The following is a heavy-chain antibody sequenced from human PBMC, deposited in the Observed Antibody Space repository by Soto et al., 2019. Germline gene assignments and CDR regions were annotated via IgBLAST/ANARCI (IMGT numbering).Heavy chain of an antibody. D-gene: IGHD3-9*01. CDR1: GFTFDDYT. V-gene: IGHV3-43*01. CDR3: AKHLPDFCYDILTGYSLDY. J-gene: IGHJ4*02. CDR2: ISWDGGIT. Sequence: GGSLRLSCAASGFTFDDYTMHWVRQAPGKGLEWVSLISWDGGITYYADSVKGRFTISRDNSKNSLYLQMNSLRTEDTALYYCAKHLPDFCYDILTGYSLDYCGQVYLVTVSS.